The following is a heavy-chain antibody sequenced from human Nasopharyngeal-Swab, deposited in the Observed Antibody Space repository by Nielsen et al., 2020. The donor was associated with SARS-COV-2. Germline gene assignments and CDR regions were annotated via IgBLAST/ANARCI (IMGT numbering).Heavy chain of an antibody. D-gene: IGHD2-2*01. CDR1: GFTFSNAW. J-gene: IGHJ6*03. CDR3: TTDIVVVPEPYYYYYYMDV. CDR2: IKSKTDGGTT. Sequence: GESLKISCAASGFTFSNAWMSWVRQAPGKGLEWVGRIKSKTDGGTTDYAAPVKGRFTISRDDSKNTLYPQMNSLKTEDTAVYYCTTDIVVVPEPYYYYYYMDVWGKGTTVTVSS. V-gene: IGHV3-15*01.